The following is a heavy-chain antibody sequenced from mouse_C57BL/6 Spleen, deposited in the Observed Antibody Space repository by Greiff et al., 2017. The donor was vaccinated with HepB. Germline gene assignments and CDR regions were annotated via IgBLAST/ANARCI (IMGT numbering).Heavy chain of an antibody. CDR1: GFTFSDYY. CDR3: ARDGYGSSPYYYAMDY. Sequence: EVKVIESEGGLVQPGSSMKLSCTASGFTFSDYYMAWVRQVPEKGLEWVANINYDGSSTYYLDSLKSRFIISRDNAKNILYLQMSSLKSEDTATYYCARDGYGSSPYYYAMDYWGQGTSVTVSS. CDR2: INYDGSST. D-gene: IGHD1-1*01. V-gene: IGHV5-16*01. J-gene: IGHJ4*01.